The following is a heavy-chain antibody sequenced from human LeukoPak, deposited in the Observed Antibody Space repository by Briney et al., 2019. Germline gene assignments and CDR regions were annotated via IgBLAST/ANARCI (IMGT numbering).Heavy chain of an antibody. D-gene: IGHD4-17*01. J-gene: IGHJ5*02. CDR1: GGSISSGSYY. CDR3: ARDDRLRDWFDP. V-gene: IGHV4-61*02. CDR2: IYTSGST. Sequence: PSETLSLTCTVSGGSISSGSYYWSWIRQPAGKGLEWIGRIYTSGSTNYNPSLKSRVTMSVDTSKNQFSLKLSSVTAADTAVYYCARDDRLRDWFDPWGQGTLVTVSS.